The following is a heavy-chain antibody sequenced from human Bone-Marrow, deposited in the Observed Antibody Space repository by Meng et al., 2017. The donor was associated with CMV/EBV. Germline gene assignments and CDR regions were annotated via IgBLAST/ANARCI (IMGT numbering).Heavy chain of an antibody. CDR3: ARASVLRYFDWLSPPGY. V-gene: IGHV1-2*02. D-gene: IGHD3-9*01. CDR1: GYTFTGYY. Sequence: ASVKVSCKASGYTFTGYYMHWVRQAPGQGLEWMGWINPNSGGTNYAQKFQGRVTMTRDTSTSTVYMELSSLRSEDTAVYYCARASVLRYFDWLSPPGYWGQGTLVTVSS. J-gene: IGHJ4*02. CDR2: INPNSGGT.